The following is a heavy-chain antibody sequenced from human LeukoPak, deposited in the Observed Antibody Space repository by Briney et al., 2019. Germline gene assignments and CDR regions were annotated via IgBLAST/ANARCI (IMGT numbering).Heavy chain of an antibody. Sequence: ASVKVSCKASGYTFTSYGISWVRQAPGQGLEWMGWINPDSGGTNYAQKFQGRVTMTRDTSISTAYMELSRLRSDDTAVYYCARVLRSDAFDIWGQGTMVTVSS. J-gene: IGHJ3*02. D-gene: IGHD4-17*01. V-gene: IGHV1-2*02. CDR3: ARVLRSDAFDI. CDR1: GYTFTSYG. CDR2: INPDSGGT.